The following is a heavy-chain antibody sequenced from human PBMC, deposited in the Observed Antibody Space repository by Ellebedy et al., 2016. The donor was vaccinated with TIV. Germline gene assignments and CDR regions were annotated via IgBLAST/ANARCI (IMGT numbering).Heavy chain of an antibody. V-gene: IGHV4-61*08. Sequence: MPSETLSLTCTVSGDSASSEDYYWSWIRQFPGRGLEWLGYIYESGTTDYNPSLKSRVTMSVDASKNQFSLRLNSVTAADTAVYYCARVNLTGYKVYNWFDPWGRGTPVTVSS. J-gene: IGHJ5*02. D-gene: IGHD3-9*01. CDR3: ARVNLTGYKVYNWFDP. CDR1: GDSASSEDYY. CDR2: IYESGTT.